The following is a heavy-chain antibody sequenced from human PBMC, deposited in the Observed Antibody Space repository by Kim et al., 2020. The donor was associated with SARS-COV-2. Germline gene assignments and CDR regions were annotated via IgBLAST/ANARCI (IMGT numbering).Heavy chain of an antibody. Sequence: GGSLRLSCAASGFTFSSYAMSWVRQAPGKGLEWVSAISGSGGSTYYADSVKGRFTISRDNSKNTLYLQMNSLRAEDTAVYYCAKPHEGFGELLYQCFGYWGQGTLVTVSS. CDR2: ISGSGGST. V-gene: IGHV3-23*01. J-gene: IGHJ4*02. D-gene: IGHD3-10*01. CDR3: AKPHEGFGELLYQCFGY. CDR1: GFTFSSYA.